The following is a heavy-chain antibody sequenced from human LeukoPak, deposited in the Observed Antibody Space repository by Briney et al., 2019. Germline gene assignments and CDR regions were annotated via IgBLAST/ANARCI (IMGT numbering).Heavy chain of an antibody. CDR3: ARDHCTNGVCYMGHY. V-gene: IGHV1-18*01. J-gene: IGHJ4*02. CDR2: SSAYNGNT. D-gene: IGHD2-8*01. CDR1: RYTFTSYG. Sequence: ASVKVSCKASRYTFTSYGINWVRPAPGQGLDWMGWSSAYNGNTNYAQKLQGRVTMTTDTSTSTAYMELRSLRSDDTAVYYCARDHCTNGVCYMGHYWGQGTLVTVSS.